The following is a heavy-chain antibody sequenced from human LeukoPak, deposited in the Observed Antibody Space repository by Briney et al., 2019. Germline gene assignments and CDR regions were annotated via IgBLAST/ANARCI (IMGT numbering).Heavy chain of an antibody. CDR1: GGSISSYY. D-gene: IGHD6-13*01. CDR2: IYYSGST. J-gene: IGHJ4*02. Sequence: SETLSLTCTVSGGSISSYYWSWIRQPPGKGLEWIGYIYYSGSTNYNPSLKSRVTISVDTSKNQFSLRLRSVTAADTAVYYCARVERWYSIDYWGQGTLVTVSS. V-gene: IGHV4-59*01. CDR3: ARVERWYSIDY.